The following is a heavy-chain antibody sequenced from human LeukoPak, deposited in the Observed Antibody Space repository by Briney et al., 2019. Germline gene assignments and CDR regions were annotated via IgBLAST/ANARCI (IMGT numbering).Heavy chain of an antibody. V-gene: IGHV3-30*02. D-gene: IGHD6-13*01. Sequence: PGGSLRLSCAASGFTFSSHGMHWVRQAPGRGLEWVAFIRYDGSNKYYADSGKGRFTISRDNSKNTVYLQMNSPRAEDTAVYYCAKGSSSWTIDYWGQGTLVTVSS. CDR2: IRYDGSNK. J-gene: IGHJ4*02. CDR3: AKGSSSWTIDY. CDR1: GFTFSSHG.